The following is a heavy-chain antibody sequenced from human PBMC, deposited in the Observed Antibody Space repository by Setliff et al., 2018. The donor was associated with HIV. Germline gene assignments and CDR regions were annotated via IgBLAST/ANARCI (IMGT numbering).Heavy chain of an antibody. J-gene: IGHJ4*02. CDR2: IIPIFGTA. V-gene: IGHV1-69*13. CDR1: GGTFSSYA. CDR3: ARSRSSGYYCDY. D-gene: IGHD3-22*01. Sequence: SVKVSCKASGGTFSSYAISWVRQAPGQGLEWMGGIIPIFGTANYAQKFQGRVTITADESTSTAYMELSSLRSEDTAVYYCARSRSSGYYCDYWAQGTLVTVSS.